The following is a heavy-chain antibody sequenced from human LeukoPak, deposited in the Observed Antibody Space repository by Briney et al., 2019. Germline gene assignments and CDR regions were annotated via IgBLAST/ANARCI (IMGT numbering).Heavy chain of an antibody. D-gene: IGHD3-9*01. CDR2: IYTSGST. V-gene: IGHV4-4*07. CDR3: AREREDILTGSNAFDI. Sequence: SETLSLTCTVSGGSISSYYWSWIRQPAGKGLEWIGRIYTSGSTNYNPSLKSRVTMSADTSKNQFSLKLSSVTAADTAVYYCAREREDILTGSNAFDIWGQGTMVTVSS. J-gene: IGHJ3*02. CDR1: GGSISSYY.